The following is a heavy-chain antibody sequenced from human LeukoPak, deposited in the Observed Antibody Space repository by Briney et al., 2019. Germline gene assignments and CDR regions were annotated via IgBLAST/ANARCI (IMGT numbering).Heavy chain of an antibody. J-gene: IGHJ6*03. V-gene: IGHV4-61*02. Sequence: SQTLSLTCTVSGGSISSGSYYWSWIRQPAGKGLEWIGRIYTSGSTNYNPSLKSRVTISVDTSKNQFSLKLSSVTAADTAVYYCAREVSSSWYDYHYMDVWGKGTTVTVSS. D-gene: IGHD6-13*01. CDR1: GGSISSGSYY. CDR3: AREVSSSWYDYHYMDV. CDR2: IYTSGST.